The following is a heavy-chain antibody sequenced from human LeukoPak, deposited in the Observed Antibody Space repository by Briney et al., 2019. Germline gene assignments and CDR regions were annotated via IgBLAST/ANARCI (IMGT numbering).Heavy chain of an antibody. Sequence: PSETLSLTCAVYGGSFSGYYWSWIRQPPGKGLEWIGEINHSGSTNYNPSLKSRVTISVDTSKNQFSLKLSSVTAADTAVYYCARELFGSGSCPDGWGQGTLVTVSS. D-gene: IGHD3-10*01. J-gene: IGHJ4*02. CDR2: INHSGST. CDR1: GGSFSGYY. V-gene: IGHV4-34*01. CDR3: ARELFGSGSCPDG.